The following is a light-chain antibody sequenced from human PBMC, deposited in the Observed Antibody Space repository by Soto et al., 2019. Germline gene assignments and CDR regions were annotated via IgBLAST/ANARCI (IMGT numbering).Light chain of an antibody. J-gene: IGKJ1*01. V-gene: IGKV3-15*01. CDR1: QSVSSN. Sequence: EIVMTQSPATLSVSPRERASLSCRASQSVSSNLPWYPQKPGQSPRLLLYGASTRATAVPARFSGSGSGTEFTLTSSRLQSEDFAVYYWQQDLNLWTFGQGTKGAIK. CDR3: QQDLNLWT. CDR2: GAS.